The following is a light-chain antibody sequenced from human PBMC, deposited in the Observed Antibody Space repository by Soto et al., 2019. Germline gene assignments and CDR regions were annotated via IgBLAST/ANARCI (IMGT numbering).Light chain of an antibody. Sequence: EIVLTQSPATLSVSPGTRATLSCRASQSVNSDLAWYQQKPGQAPRLLIYGASTRATGTPTRFSGSGSGTEFTLTISSLQSEDFAVYFCQQYNNWPPYTVGQGTKLDIK. CDR2: GAS. CDR1: QSVNSD. J-gene: IGKJ2*01. CDR3: QQYNNWPPYT. V-gene: IGKV3-15*01.